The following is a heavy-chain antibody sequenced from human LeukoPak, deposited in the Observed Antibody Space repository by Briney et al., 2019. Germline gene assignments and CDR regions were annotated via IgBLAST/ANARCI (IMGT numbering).Heavy chain of an antibody. V-gene: IGHV3-66*01. CDR2: IHIGGST. D-gene: IGHD4-11*01. Sequence: GGSLRLSCAASGLTVSCKHMNWVRQAPGKGLEWVSFIHIGGSTYYADSVKGRFTISRDNSKNTLYLQMNSLRAEDTAVYYCARSRDRDYSNSYWGQGTLVTVSS. J-gene: IGHJ4*02. CDR1: GLTVSCKH. CDR3: ARSRDRDYSNSY.